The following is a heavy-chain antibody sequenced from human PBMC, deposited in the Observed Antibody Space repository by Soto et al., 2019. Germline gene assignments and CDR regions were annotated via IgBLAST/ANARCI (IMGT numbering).Heavy chain of an antibody. CDR2: IISIFGTP. V-gene: IGHV1-69*12. CDR1: GGTFAISV. J-gene: IGHJ4*02. CDR3: ARDLGSGHEPGDY. D-gene: IGHD5-12*01. Sequence: QVQLVQSGAELKKPGSSVKVSCKASGGTFAISVFNWVRQAPGQGLEWMGGIISIFGTPNYSQKFLGRVTVAADESTSTGYMELRNLRSVDTAIYYCARDLGSGHEPGDYWGKGTQVTVSS.